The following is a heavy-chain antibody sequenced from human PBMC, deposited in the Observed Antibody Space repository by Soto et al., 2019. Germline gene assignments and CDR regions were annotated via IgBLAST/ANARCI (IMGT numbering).Heavy chain of an antibody. CDR3: TTPFDSSAWFDY. D-gene: IGHD6-19*01. CDR1: GYSFTNYW. V-gene: IGHV5-51*01. CDR2: IYPSDSDT. Sequence: GESLKISCKGSGYSFTNYWIGWVRQLPGKGLECMGIIYPSDSDTRYNPSFQGQVTISADKSISTAYLQWSSLKASDTAMYYCTTPFDSSAWFDYWGQGTLVTVS. J-gene: IGHJ5*01.